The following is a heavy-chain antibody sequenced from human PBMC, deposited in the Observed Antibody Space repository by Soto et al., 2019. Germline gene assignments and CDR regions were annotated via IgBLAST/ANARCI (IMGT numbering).Heavy chain of an antibody. D-gene: IGHD5-18*01. V-gene: IGHV1-69*06. CDR1: GDSFSSYA. CDR3: ARDGYGPGDGMDV. J-gene: IGHJ6*02. CDR2: IIPIFGTA. Sequence: SVKVSCKASGDSFSSYAISWVRQAPGQGLEWMGGIIPIFGTANYAQKFQGRVTITADKSTSTAYMELSSLRSEDTAVYYCARDGYGPGDGMDVWGQGTTVTVSS.